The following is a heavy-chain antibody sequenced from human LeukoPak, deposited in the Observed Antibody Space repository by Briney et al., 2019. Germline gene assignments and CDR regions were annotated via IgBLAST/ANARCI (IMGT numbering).Heavy chain of an antibody. CDR1: GFTSSSYW. Sequence: GGSLRLSCAASGFTSSSYWMHWVRHAPGKGLVWVSRINSDGSSTSYADSVKGRFTISRDNAKNTLYLQMNSLRAEDTAVYYCARDQYYGSAIDYWGQGTLVTVSS. V-gene: IGHV3-74*01. CDR3: ARDQYYGSAIDY. CDR2: INSDGSST. J-gene: IGHJ4*02. D-gene: IGHD3-10*01.